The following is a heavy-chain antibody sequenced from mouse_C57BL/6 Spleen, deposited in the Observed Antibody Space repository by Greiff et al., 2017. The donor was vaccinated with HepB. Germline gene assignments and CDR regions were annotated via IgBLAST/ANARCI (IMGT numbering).Heavy chain of an antibody. J-gene: IGHJ3*01. D-gene: IGHD1-1*01. CDR3: AGYGSSYWFAY. CDR2: IDPSDSYT. V-gene: IGHV1-50*01. CDR1: GYTFTSYW. Sequence: VQLQQPGAELVKPGASVKLSCKASGYTFTSYWMQWVKQRPGQGLEWIGEIDPSDSYTNYNQKFKGKATLTVDTSSSTAYMQLSSLTSEDSAVYYCAGYGSSYWFAYWGQGTLVTVSA.